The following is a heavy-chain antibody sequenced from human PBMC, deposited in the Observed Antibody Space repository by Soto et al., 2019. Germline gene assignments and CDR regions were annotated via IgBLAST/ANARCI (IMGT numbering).Heavy chain of an antibody. CDR2: ISAHNGNT. CDR3: ARGRYGDY. D-gene: IGHD1-1*01. J-gene: IGHJ4*02. CDR1: GYAFTTYG. Sequence: QVHLVQSGAEVKKPGASVKVSCKGSGYAFTTYGITWVQQAPGQGLEWMGWISAHNGNTNYAQKLQGRVTVTRDTSTSTDYMELRSLRSDDTAVYYCARGRYGDYWGQGALVTVSS. V-gene: IGHV1-18*01.